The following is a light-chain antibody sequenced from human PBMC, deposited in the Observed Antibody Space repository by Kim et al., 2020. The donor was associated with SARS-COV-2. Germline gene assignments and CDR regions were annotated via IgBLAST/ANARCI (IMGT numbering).Light chain of an antibody. J-gene: IGKJ5*01. Sequence: VSPGERATLSCRASQSVSSYLAWYQQKPGQAPRLLIYGASSRATGIPARFSGSGSGTEFTLTISSLQSEDFAIYYCQQYDNWPLTFGQGTRLEIK. V-gene: IGKV3-15*01. CDR2: GAS. CDR1: QSVSSY. CDR3: QQYDNWPLT.